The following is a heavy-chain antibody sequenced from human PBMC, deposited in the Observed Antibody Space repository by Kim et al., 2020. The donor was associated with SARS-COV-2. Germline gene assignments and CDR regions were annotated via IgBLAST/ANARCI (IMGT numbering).Heavy chain of an antibody. J-gene: IGHJ4*02. Sequence: EYAASVKGRFTMSRDDSKRIVYLQMNSLKTEDTAVYYCTRDGGYSYGPIMFWGQGTLVTVSS. V-gene: IGHV3-49*02. D-gene: IGHD5-18*01. CDR3: TRDGGYSYGPIMF.